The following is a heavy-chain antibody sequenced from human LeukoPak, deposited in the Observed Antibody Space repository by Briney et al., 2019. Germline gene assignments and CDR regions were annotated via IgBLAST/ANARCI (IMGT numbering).Heavy chain of an antibody. CDR3: ARGKGGYSYGPTYYFDY. V-gene: IGHV4-4*07. J-gene: IGHJ4*02. CDR1: GGSVNNYY. D-gene: IGHD5-18*01. CDR2: IYASGTT. Sequence: SETLSLTCTVSGGSVNNYYWSWVRQPAGKGLEWIGRIYASGTTRYNPSLQSRVTMSVDMSKNQFSLKLASVTAADTAVYYCARGKGGYSYGPTYYFDYWGQGTLVTVSS.